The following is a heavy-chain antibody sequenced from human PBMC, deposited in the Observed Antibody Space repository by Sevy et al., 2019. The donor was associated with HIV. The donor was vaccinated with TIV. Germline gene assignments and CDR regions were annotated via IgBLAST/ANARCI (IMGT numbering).Heavy chain of an antibody. Sequence: GGSLRLSCAASGFTFSSYGMHWVRQAPGKGLEWVAFIRYDGSNKNYGDSMKGRFTISRDNSKNTLYLQMNSLRAEDTAVYYCAKTRDGYNYFDYWGQGTLVTVSS. J-gene: IGHJ4*02. CDR3: AKTRDGYNYFDY. V-gene: IGHV3-30*02. D-gene: IGHD5-12*01. CDR2: IRYDGSNK. CDR1: GFTFSSYG.